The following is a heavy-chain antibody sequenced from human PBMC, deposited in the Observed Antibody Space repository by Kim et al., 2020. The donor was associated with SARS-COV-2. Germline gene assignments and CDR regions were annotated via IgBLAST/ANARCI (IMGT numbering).Heavy chain of an antibody. CDR1: GYTFTSYY. Sequence: ASVKVSCKASGYTFTSYYMHWVRQAPGQGLEWMGIINPSGGSTSYAQKFQGRVTMTRDTSTSTVYMELSSLRSEDTAVYYCARDRAWHSSGYHQIDYWGQGTLVTVSS. CDR3: ARDRAWHSSGYHQIDY. V-gene: IGHV1-46*01. D-gene: IGHD3-22*01. J-gene: IGHJ4*02. CDR2: INPSGGST.